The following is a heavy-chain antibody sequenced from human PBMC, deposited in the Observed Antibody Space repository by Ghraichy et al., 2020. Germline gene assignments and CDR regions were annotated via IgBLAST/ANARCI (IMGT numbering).Heavy chain of an antibody. V-gene: IGHV3-30*18. J-gene: IGHJ2*01. CDR1: GFTFSGYG. CDR2: ISYDGSNK. Sequence: LSLTCAASGFTFSGYGMHWVCQAPGKGLEWVAVISYDGSNKYYADSVKGRFTISRDNSKNKLYLQMNSLRAADTALYYCAKDSPRYTGTYYEDWYFDLWGRGTLVTVSS. CDR3: AKDSPRYTGTYYEDWYFDL. D-gene: IGHD1-26*01.